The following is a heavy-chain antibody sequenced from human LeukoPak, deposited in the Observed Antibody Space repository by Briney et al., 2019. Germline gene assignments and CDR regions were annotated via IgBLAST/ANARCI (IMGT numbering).Heavy chain of an antibody. D-gene: IGHD3-22*01. CDR2: IYYSGST. Sequence: SETLSLTCTVSGGPISSSSYYWGWIRQPPGKGLEWIGRIYYSGSTYYNPSLKSRFTISVDTSKNQFSLKPSSVTATDTAVYYCATTSYYDSSGYKRFDYWGQGTLVTVSS. CDR3: ATTSYYDSSGYKRFDY. V-gene: IGHV4-39*01. CDR1: GGPISSSSYY. J-gene: IGHJ4*02.